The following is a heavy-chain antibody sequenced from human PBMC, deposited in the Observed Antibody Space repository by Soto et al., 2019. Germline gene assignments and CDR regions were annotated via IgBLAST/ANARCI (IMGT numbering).Heavy chain of an antibody. D-gene: IGHD3-10*01. J-gene: IGHJ6*02. Sequence: EVQLLESGGGLVQPGGSLRLSCAASGFTFSSYAMSWVRQAPGKGLEWVSAISGSGGSTYYADSVKGRFTISRDNSKNTLYLQMNSLRAEDTAVYYCAKDRGYYSGSGSYYFSGMDVWGQGTTVTVSS. V-gene: IGHV3-23*01. CDR1: GFTFSSYA. CDR3: AKDRGYYSGSGSYYFSGMDV. CDR2: ISGSGGST.